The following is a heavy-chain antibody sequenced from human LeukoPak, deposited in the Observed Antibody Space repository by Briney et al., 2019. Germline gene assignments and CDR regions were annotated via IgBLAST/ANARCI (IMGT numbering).Heavy chain of an antibody. D-gene: IGHD3-22*01. CDR2: IYYSGST. Sequence: ASETLSLTCTVSGGSISSYYWSWIRQPPGKGLDWIGYIYYSGSTNYNPSLKSRVTISVDTSKNQFSLRLTSVTAADTAVYYCARGSSGTYSAFDIWGQGTMVTVSS. CDR1: GGSISSYY. CDR3: ARGSSGTYSAFDI. J-gene: IGHJ3*02. V-gene: IGHV4-59*01.